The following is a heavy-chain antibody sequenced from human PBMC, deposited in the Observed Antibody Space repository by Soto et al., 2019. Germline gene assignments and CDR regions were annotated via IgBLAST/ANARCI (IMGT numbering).Heavy chain of an antibody. V-gene: IGHV3-30*03. J-gene: IGHJ4*01. Sequence: GGSLRLSCVASRLTFSNYGMHWVRQAPGKGLEWVAVISYESISTVYRDSVRGRFTISRDNSRNTLYLHMNSLTPEDTAVYYCAREAGCSGTNCNVYFHYGGLGTMVTVSS. CDR1: RLTFSNYG. CDR3: AREAGCSGTNCNVYFHY. CDR2: ISYESIST. D-gene: IGHD2-15*01.